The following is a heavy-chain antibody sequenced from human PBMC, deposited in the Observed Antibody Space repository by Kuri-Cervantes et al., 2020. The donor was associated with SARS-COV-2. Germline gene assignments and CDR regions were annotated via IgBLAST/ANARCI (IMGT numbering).Heavy chain of an antibody. CDR3: ARLPSYYYYGMDV. J-gene: IGHJ6*02. CDR1: GGSISSSSYY. V-gene: IGHV4-39*01. CDR2: IYYSGTT. Sequence: GSLRLSCTVFGGSISSSSYYWGWSRQPPGKGLEWIGRIYYSGTTYYNPSLKSRGTISVDTSKNQFSLKLSSVTAADTAVYYCARLPSYYYYGMDVWGQGTTVTVSS.